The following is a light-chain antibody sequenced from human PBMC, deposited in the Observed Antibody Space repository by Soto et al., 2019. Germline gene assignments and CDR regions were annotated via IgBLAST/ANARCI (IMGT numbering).Light chain of an antibody. V-gene: IGLV2-14*03. CDR1: SSDVGGYNY. J-gene: IGLJ2*01. CDR2: AVS. Sequence: QSALTQPASVSGSPGQSITISCTGTSSDVGGYNYVSWYQQHPGKVPKLTISAVSNRPSGVSYRFSGSKSANTASLTISGLQAEDEADYYCSSFRKTSNHGVVFGRGTQLTVL. CDR3: SSFRKTSNHGVV.